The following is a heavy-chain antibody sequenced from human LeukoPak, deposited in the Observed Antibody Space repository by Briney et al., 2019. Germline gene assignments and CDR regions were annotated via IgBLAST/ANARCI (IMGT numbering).Heavy chain of an antibody. J-gene: IGHJ4*02. D-gene: IGHD4-23*01. CDR2: IRYDGGKK. CDR3: AKPAPGVATVVGTDY. CDR1: GFSFRSYG. V-gene: IGHV3-30*02. Sequence: GGSLRLSCAASGFSFRSYGMHWVRQAPGKGLEWVAYIRYDGGKKNYADAVMGRFTISRDNSKNTLHLQLNSLRVEDTAVYYCAKPAPGVATVVGTDYWGQGTLVTVSS.